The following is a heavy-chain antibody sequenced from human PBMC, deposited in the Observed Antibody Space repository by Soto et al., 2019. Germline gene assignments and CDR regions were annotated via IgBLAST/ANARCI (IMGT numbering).Heavy chain of an antibody. CDR2: ISSSSSYI. Sequence: GGSLRLSCAASGFTFSSYSMNWVRQAPGKGLEWVSSISSSSSYIYYADSVKGRFTISRDNAKNSLYLQMNSLRAEDTAVYYCARDLNYHGPGTYYNGTPTYYFDYWGQGTLVTVSS. D-gene: IGHD3-10*01. CDR1: GFTFSSYS. J-gene: IGHJ4*02. V-gene: IGHV3-21*01. CDR3: ARDLNYHGPGTYYNGTPTYYFDY.